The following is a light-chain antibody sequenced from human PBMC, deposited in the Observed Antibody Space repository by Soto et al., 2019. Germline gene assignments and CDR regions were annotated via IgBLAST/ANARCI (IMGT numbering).Light chain of an antibody. CDR2: GAS. V-gene: IGKV3-20*01. J-gene: IGKJ1*01. Sequence: EIVCTQSPATLSLSPGERATLSCRASQSLRSTSLAWYQQKPGQAPRLLISGASTRAADIPDRFSGSGSGTDFTLTIGRLQPEDLAVYYCQQYDGSSRTFGQGTKVDIK. CDR1: QSLRSTS. CDR3: QQYDGSSRT.